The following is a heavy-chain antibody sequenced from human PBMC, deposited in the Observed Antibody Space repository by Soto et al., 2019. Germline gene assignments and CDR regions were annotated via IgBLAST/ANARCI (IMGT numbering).Heavy chain of an antibody. J-gene: IGHJ4*02. CDR2: IYFSGST. D-gene: IGHD6-19*01. CDR1: GDSMNPYY. Sequence: QVQLQESGPGLVKPSETLSLTCTVSGDSMNPYYWSWIRQPPGKGLEWIGYIYFSGSTNFNPSLTRRVTLSLDTSMRQFFVKLTSVTAADTAVYYCARAWAVPGSHWGDWGRGTLVTVAS. CDR3: ARAWAVPGSHWGD. V-gene: IGHV4-59*01.